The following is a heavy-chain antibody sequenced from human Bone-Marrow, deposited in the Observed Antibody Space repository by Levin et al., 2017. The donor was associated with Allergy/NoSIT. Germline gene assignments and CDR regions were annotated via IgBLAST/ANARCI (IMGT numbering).Heavy chain of an antibody. V-gene: IGHV3-30*04. J-gene: IGHJ4*02. CDR3: ARENFL. CDR1: GFTFSSYT. Sequence: LSLTCAASGFTFSSYTFHWVRQAPGKGLEWVAVIPDDGSDELYADSVKGRFTISRDNSKDTLYLQMNSLRVEDTGVYYCARENFLWGQGTLVIVSS. CDR2: IPDDGSDE.